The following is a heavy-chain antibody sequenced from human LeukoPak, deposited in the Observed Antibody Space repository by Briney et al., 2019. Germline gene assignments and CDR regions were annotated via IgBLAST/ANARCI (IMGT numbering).Heavy chain of an antibody. J-gene: IGHJ4*02. Sequence: GGSLRLSCAASGFTFSSYAMHWVRQAPGKGLEYVSAISSNGGSTYYANSVKGRFTISRDNSKNTLYLQMNSLRAEDTAVYYCAKDIVATIMDYWGQGTLVTVSS. D-gene: IGHD5-12*01. V-gene: IGHV3-64*01. CDR2: ISSNGGST. CDR1: GFTFSSYA. CDR3: AKDIVATIMDY.